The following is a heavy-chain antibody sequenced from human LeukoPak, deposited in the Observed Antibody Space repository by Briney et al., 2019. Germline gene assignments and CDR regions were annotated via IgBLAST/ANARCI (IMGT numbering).Heavy chain of an antibody. CDR2: VYASGGT. CDR3: ARGTSSSFNWFDP. Sequence: SETLSLTCTASGGSINNYYWNWIRQSPGKGLEWIGHVYASGGTNYSPSLRSRVTISLDTSKNQFSLKLKSVTAADTAVYYCARGTSSSFNWFDPWGQGTLVTVSS. D-gene: IGHD6-6*01. J-gene: IGHJ5*02. V-gene: IGHV4-59*01. CDR1: GGSINNYY.